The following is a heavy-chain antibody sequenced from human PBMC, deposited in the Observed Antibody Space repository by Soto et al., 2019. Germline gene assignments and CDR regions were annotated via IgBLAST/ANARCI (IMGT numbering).Heavy chain of an antibody. V-gene: IGHV5-51*01. CDR2: IYPGDSDT. CDR1: GYSFTNYW. J-gene: IGHJ4*02. D-gene: IGHD3-22*01. CDR3: ASSQDYDSSGFDY. Sequence: GESLKISCTGSGYSFTNYWISWVRQMPGKGLEWMGIIYPGDSDTRYGPSFQGQVTISADKSISTAYLQWSSLKASDTAMYYCASSQDYDSSGFDYWGQGTLVTVSS.